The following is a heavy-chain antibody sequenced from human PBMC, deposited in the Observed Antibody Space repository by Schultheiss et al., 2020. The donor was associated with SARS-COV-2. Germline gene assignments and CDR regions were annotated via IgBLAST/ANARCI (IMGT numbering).Heavy chain of an antibody. D-gene: IGHD3-22*01. CDR3: ARDIRSGYYYLDAFDI. V-gene: IGHV3-48*02. Sequence: GESLKISRAASGFTFSSYSMNWVRQAPGKGLEWVSYISSSSSTIYYADSVKGRFTISRDNAKNSLYLQMNSLRDEDTAVYYCARDIRSGYYYLDAFDIWGQGTVVTVSS. CDR2: ISSSSSTI. J-gene: IGHJ3*02. CDR1: GFTFSSYS.